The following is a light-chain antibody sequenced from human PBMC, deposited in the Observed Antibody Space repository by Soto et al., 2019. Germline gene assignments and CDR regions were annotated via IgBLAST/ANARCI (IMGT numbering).Light chain of an antibody. CDR1: QSISSY. J-gene: IGKJ3*01. V-gene: IGKV3-11*01. CDR2: NAS. CDR3: QHRTNWPPGVS. Sequence: EVVLTQSPATLSLSPGERATLSCRASQSISSYLAWFQQKPGKAPRLLIYNASNRVSGIPARFSGSGSGTDFTLTISSLEPEDFAVYYCQHRTNWPPGVSFGPGTTVDIK.